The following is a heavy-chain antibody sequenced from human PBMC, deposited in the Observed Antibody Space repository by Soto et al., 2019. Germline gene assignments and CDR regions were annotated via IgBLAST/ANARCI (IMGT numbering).Heavy chain of an antibody. CDR3: ARGGVKTPGYCSSTSCYRYYGMDV. CDR2: IYTSGST. J-gene: IGHJ6*02. V-gene: IGHV4-4*07. D-gene: IGHD2-2*01. Sequence: SETLSLTCTASGGSISSYYWSWIRQPAGKGLEWIGRIYTSGSTTYNPSLMSRVTMSVETSTNQFSLMLSSMTAADTAVYYCARGGVKTPGYCSSTSCYRYYGMDVWGQGTTVTVSS. CDR1: GGSISSYY.